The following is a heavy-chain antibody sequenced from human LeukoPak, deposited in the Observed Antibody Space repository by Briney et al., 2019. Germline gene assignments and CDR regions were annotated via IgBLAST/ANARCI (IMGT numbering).Heavy chain of an antibody. CDR1: GGSISSYY. CDR3: ARRNGFGEFSDY. CDR2: IYYSGST. J-gene: IGHJ4*02. V-gene: IGHV4-59*08. D-gene: IGHD3-10*01. Sequence: SETLSLTCTVSGGSISSYYWSWIRQPPGKGLEWIGYIYYSGSTNYNPSLKSRVTISVDTSKNQFSLKLSSVTAADTAVYYCARRNGFGEFSDYWGQGTLVTVSS.